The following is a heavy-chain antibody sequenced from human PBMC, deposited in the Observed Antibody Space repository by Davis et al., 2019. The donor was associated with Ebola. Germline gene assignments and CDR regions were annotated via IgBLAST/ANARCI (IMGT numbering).Heavy chain of an antibody. V-gene: IGHV3-23*01. Sequence: GGSLRLSCAASGFTFSSYAMNWVRQAPGKGLEWVSTMSGSGLTTYYADSVKGRFTISRDNSKNTLYLQMNSLRAEDTAVYYCTRHVSGDFWYFDLWGRGTLVTVSS. CDR3: TRHVSGDFWYFDL. J-gene: IGHJ2*01. CDR1: GFTFSSYA. CDR2: MSGSGLTT. D-gene: IGHD4-17*01.